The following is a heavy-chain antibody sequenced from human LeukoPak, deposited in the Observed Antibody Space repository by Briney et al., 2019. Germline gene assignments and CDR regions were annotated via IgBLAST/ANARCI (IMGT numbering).Heavy chain of an antibody. CDR2: INTNTGNT. V-gene: IGHV7-4-1*02. CDR3: ARAGPCSGGTCSLSNYYYMAV. J-gene: IGHJ6*03. CDR1: GYTFTSYG. D-gene: IGHD2-15*01. Sequence: ASVKVSCKASGYTFTSYGMIWVRHAPGQGLEWMGWINTNTGNTTYAQGFTGRVVFSLDTSASTAYLQISSLRAEDTAVYFCARAGPCSGGTCSLSNYYYMAVWGKGTPVTVSS.